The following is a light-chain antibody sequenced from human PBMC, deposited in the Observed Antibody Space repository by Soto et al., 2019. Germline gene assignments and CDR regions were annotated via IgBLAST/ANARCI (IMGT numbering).Light chain of an antibody. Sequence: DIQMTQSPSTLSASVGDRVTITCRASQSISVWLAWYQQKAGKAPNLLIYKASRLESGVPSRFSGSGSETEFTLTISGLQPGDSGTYDCKQYNSYSPTFGQGTKV. V-gene: IGKV1-5*03. CDR3: KQYNSYSPT. J-gene: IGKJ1*01. CDR1: QSISVW. CDR2: KAS.